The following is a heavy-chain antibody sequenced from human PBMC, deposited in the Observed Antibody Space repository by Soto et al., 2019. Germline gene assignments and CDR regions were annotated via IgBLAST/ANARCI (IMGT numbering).Heavy chain of an antibody. Sequence: LRLSCAASGFTFSSYAMSWVRQAPGKGLEWVSAISGSGGSTYYADSVKGRFTISRDNSKNTLYLQMNSLRAEDTAVYYCAKDWVSTYGDYVFGWFDPWGQGTLVTVSS. J-gene: IGHJ5*02. CDR1: GFTFSSYA. CDR3: AKDWVSTYGDYVFGWFDP. CDR2: ISGSGGST. D-gene: IGHD4-17*01. V-gene: IGHV3-23*01.